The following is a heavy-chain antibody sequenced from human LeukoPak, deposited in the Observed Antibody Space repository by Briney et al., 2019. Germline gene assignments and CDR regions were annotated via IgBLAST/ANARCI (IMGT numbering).Heavy chain of an antibody. Sequence: SETLSLTCTVSGYSISSGYYWGWIRQPPGKGLEWIGSIYYSGSTYYNPSLKSRVTISVDTSKNQFSLKLSSVTAADTAVYYCARVPLGYCSSTSCFYYYYMDVWGKGTTVTVSS. CDR1: GYSISSGYY. J-gene: IGHJ6*03. D-gene: IGHD2-2*01. V-gene: IGHV4-38-2*02. CDR3: ARVPLGYCSSTSCFYYYYMDV. CDR2: IYYSGST.